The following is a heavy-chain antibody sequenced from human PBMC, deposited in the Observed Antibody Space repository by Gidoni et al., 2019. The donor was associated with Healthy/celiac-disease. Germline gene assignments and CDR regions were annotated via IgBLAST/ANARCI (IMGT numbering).Heavy chain of an antibody. CDR2: IYHSGST. CDR1: GYSISSGYY. D-gene: IGHD4-17*01. J-gene: IGHJ6*02. CDR3: ARDGVTIHYYGMDV. V-gene: IGHV4-38-2*02. Sequence: QVQLQESGPGLVKPSETLSLTCAVSGYSISSGYYWGWLRQPPGKGLAWIGSIYHSGSTYYNPSLKSRVTISVDTSKNQFSLKLSSVTAADTAVYYCARDGVTIHYYGMDVWGQGTTVTVSS.